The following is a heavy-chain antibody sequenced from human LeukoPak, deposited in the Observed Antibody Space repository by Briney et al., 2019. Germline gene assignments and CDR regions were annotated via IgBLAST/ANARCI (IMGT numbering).Heavy chain of an antibody. Sequence: GGSLRLSCAASGFTFSSYAMTWVRQAPGKGLEWVSAISGSGGSTYYADSVKARFTISRDNSKNTLYLQMNSLRAEDTAVYYCAKGYCSTTSCRNFDSWGQGTLVTVSS. D-gene: IGHD2-2*01. CDR2: ISGSGGST. CDR3: AKGYCSTTSCRNFDS. V-gene: IGHV3-23*01. CDR1: GFTFSSYA. J-gene: IGHJ4*02.